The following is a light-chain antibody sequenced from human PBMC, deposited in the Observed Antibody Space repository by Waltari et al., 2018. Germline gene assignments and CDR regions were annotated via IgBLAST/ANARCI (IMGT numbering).Light chain of an antibody. Sequence: DIVMTQSPDSLAVSLGERATINCQSSQSVLYSSNNKNYLAWYQQKPGQPPKLLIYWASTRESGVPDRFSGSGSGTDFTLTISSLQAEDVAVYYCQQYYSNPLFTFGPGTKVDIK. J-gene: IGKJ3*01. CDR2: WAS. CDR3: QQYYSNPLFT. CDR1: QSVLYSSNNKNY. V-gene: IGKV4-1*01.